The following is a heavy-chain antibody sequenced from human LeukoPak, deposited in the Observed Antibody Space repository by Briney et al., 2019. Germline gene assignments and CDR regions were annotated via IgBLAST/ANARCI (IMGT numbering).Heavy chain of an antibody. J-gene: IGHJ6*04. Sequence: GTSVNVSCTAAGGTFSSYAYSWVRQAPGPGIELMWGFITIFSTTNTSHTFPGRVTITSDESRSTAYMELSSLRSEDTAVYYCASPITMVRGPTPLYYGMDVWGKGTTVTVSS. CDR2: FITIFSTT. D-gene: IGHD3-10*01. CDR1: GGTFSSYA. CDR3: ASPITMVRGPTPLYYGMDV. V-gene: IGHV1-69*13.